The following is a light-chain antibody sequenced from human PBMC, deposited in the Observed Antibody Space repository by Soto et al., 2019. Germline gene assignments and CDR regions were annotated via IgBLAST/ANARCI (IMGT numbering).Light chain of an antibody. CDR1: TSNIGSNT. CDR2: STD. J-gene: IGLJ2*01. V-gene: IGLV1-44*01. CDR3: AVWDDNLKGL. Sequence: QSVLTQPPSASGTPGQRVTISCSGSTSNIGSNTVNWYQQLPGTAPNLLIYSTDQRPSGVPDRFSGSKSGTSASLAISGLQSEDEADYYCAVWDDNLKGLFGGGTKLTVL.